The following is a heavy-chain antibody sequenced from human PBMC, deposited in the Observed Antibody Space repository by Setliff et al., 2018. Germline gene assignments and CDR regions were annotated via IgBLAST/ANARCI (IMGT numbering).Heavy chain of an antibody. V-gene: IGHV1-8*01. Sequence: GASVKVSCKASGYTFNTYEINWVRQAPGQGLEVMGWVTPNGGSAVYSQKFQGRVTMTASTPLSTAYMELTGLTSEDTAVYFCARNALTGTTRKYYYYMDVWGQGTMVTVSS. CDR3: ARNALTGTTRKYYYYMDV. D-gene: IGHD1-7*01. CDR2: VTPNGGSA. CDR1: GYTFNTYE. J-gene: IGHJ6*03.